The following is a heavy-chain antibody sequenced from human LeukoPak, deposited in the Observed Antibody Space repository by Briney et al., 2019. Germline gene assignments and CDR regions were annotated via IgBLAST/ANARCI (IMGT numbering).Heavy chain of an antibody. CDR3: ARIRGSYSAGDAFDI. V-gene: IGHV3-30-3*01. CDR1: GFTFSSYG. J-gene: IGHJ3*02. D-gene: IGHD1-26*01. CDR2: ISYDGSKQ. Sequence: PGGSLRLSCAASGFTFSSYGMHWVRQAPGKGLEWVAVISYDGSKQYYADSVKGRFTISRDTSKNTLYLQMNTLRVEDTAVYCCARIRGSYSAGDAFDIWGQGTTVTVSS.